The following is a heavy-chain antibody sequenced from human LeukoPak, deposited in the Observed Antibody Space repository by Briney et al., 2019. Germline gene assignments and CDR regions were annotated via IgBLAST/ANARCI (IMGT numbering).Heavy chain of an antibody. CDR1: GFTFSNYW. V-gene: IGHV3-7*05. Sequence: GGSLRLSCAASGFTFSNYWMIWVRQAPGKGREWVGNIKQDGSEKRYADSVRGRFSISRDNAQTSLYLQMNSLRAEDTAVYYCARASDPWLQLTWGQGTLVTVSS. CDR3: ARASDPWLQLT. CDR2: IKQDGSEK. J-gene: IGHJ5*02. D-gene: IGHD5-24*01.